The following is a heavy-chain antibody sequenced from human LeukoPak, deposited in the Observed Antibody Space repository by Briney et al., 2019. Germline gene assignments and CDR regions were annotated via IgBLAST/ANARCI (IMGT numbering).Heavy chain of an antibody. V-gene: IGHV1-69*13. CDR2: IIPIFGTA. Sequence: SVKVSCKVSGGTFSSYAISWVRQAPGQGLEWMGGIIPIFGTANYAQKFQGRVTITADESTSTAYMELSSLRSEDTAVYYCAGCGGDCYHYYYYGMDVWGQGTTVTVSS. CDR1: GGTFSSYA. J-gene: IGHJ6*02. CDR3: AGCGGDCYHYYYYGMDV. D-gene: IGHD2-21*02.